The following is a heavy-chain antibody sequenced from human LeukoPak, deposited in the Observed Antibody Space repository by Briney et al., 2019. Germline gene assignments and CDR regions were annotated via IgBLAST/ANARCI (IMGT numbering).Heavy chain of an antibody. D-gene: IGHD6-19*01. CDR1: GYSISSGYY. CDR3: ARDRIAVNYYFDY. J-gene: IGHJ4*02. CDR2: INHSGSA. V-gene: IGHV4-38-2*02. Sequence: SETLSLTCTVSGYSISSGYYWGWIRQPPGKGLEWIGSINHSGSAYYNPSLKSRVTISVDTSKNQFSLKLSSVTAADTAVYYCARDRIAVNYYFDYWGQGTLVTVSS.